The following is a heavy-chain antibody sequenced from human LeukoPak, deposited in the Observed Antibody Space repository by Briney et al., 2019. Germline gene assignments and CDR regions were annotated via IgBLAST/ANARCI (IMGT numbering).Heavy chain of an antibody. CDR2: ISSSSSHI. CDR3: ARPLGPYYYYYMDV. J-gene: IGHJ6*03. V-gene: IGHV3-21*01. CDR1: GFTFSSYS. D-gene: IGHD7-27*01. Sequence: PGGSLRLSCAASGFTFSSYSINWVRQAPVKGLEWVSSISSSSSHIYYADSVKGRFTISRDSAKNSLYLQMNSLRAEDTAVYYCARPLGPYYYYYMDVWGKGTTVTVSS.